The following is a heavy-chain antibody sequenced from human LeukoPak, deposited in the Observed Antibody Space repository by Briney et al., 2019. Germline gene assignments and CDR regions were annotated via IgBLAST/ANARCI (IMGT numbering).Heavy chain of an antibody. CDR2: IKQDGSEK. D-gene: IGHD1-26*01. Sequence: GGSLRLSCAASGFTFSSYSMNWVRQAPGKGLEWVANIKQDGSEKYYVDSVKGRFTISRDNAKNSLYLQMNSLRAEDTAVYYCARDFVVGATIDYWGQGTLVTVSS. CDR1: GFTFSSYS. J-gene: IGHJ4*02. V-gene: IGHV3-7*01. CDR3: ARDFVVGATIDY.